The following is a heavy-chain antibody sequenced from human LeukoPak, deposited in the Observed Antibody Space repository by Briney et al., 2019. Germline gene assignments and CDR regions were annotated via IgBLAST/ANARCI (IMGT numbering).Heavy chain of an antibody. CDR3: AKDAPLGVV. D-gene: IGHD2-8*01. J-gene: IGHJ6*03. Sequence: EGSLRLSCAASGLTFNNYGMHWVRQAPGKGLEWVAFIRDDGTNKYNGDSVKGRFTISRDNSKNTLYLQMNSLRPEDTAVYYCAKDAPLGVVWGKGTTVTVSS. CDR1: GLTFNNYG. V-gene: IGHV3-30*02. CDR2: IRDDGTNK.